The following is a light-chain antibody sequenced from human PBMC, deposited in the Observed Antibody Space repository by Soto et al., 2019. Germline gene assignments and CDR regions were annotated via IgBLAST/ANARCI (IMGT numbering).Light chain of an antibody. J-gene: IGKJ1*01. CDR3: QQYNSYSPVT. CDR1: QSISSW. V-gene: IGKV1-5*01. CDR2: DAS. Sequence: DIQMTQSPSTLSASVGDRVTITCRASQSISSWLAWYQQKPGKAPKLLIYDASSLESGVPSRLSGSGSGTEFSLTIISLQPDDVPTYYYQQYNSYSPVTFGQGTKVEIK.